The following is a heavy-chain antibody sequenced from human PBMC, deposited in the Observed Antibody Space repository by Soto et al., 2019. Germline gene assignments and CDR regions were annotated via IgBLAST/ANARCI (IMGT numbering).Heavy chain of an antibody. V-gene: IGHV4-39*01. Sequence: SETLSLTCTVSGGSISSSSYYWGWIRQPPGKGLEWIGSIYYSGSTYYNPSLKSRVTISVDTSKNQFSLKLSSVTAADTAVYYCARGLEDYGDGEFDYWGQGTLVTV. CDR2: IYYSGST. CDR3: ARGLEDYGDGEFDY. D-gene: IGHD4-17*01. J-gene: IGHJ4*02. CDR1: GGSISSSSYY.